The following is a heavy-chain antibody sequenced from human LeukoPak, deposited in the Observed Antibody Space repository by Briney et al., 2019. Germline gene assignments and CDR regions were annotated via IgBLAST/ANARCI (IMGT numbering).Heavy chain of an antibody. CDR1: GGSISSGRYY. D-gene: IGHD2-2*03. J-gene: IGHJ6*02. Sequence: SQTLFLSCTVSGGSISSGRYYWSWIRQPAGKGLEWIGRIYTSGSTNYNPYLKSRVTISVDTSKNQFSLKLSSVTAADTAVYYCARGVGYCSSTSCYHYYGMDVWGQGTTVTVSS. CDR3: ARGVGYCSSTSCYHYYGMDV. V-gene: IGHV4-61*02. CDR2: IYTSGST.